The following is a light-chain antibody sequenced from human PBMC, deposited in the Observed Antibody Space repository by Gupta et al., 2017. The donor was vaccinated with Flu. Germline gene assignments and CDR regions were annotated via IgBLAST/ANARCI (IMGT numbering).Light chain of an antibody. J-gene: IGLJ1*01. CDR3: ASRDTRGHYP. CDR1: SLRIYY. CDR2: GRN. V-gene: IGLV3-19*01. Sequence: QGDSLRIYYASWYQQKPEQAPVLVVYGRNSRPSGVPDRFSGSSSGNTASLTITGAQAEDEAVYYCASRDTRGHYPFGTGTAVTVL.